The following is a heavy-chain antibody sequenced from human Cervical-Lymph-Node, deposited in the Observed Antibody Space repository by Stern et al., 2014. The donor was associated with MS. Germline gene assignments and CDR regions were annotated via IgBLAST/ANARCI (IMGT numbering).Heavy chain of an antibody. Sequence: QVPLRESGPTLVKPTQTLTLTCTFSGFSLSNSGVGVARIRQPPGKALEWLGVPYWDEDARNSPSLKDRLTFAKDTTNNQVDLTLTNTDPVDTATYYCAHRGTPACVGIVIHDYFDFWGQGALVTVSS. J-gene: IGHJ4*02. CDR1: GFSLSNSGVG. CDR2: PYWDEDA. V-gene: IGHV2-5*02. CDR3: AHRGTPACVGIVIHDYFDF. D-gene: IGHD3-10*01.